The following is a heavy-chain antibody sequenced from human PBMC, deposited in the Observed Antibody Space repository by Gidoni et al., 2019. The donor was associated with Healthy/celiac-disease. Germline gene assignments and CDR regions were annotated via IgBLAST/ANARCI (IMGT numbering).Heavy chain of an antibody. CDR2: ISVSGGST. V-gene: IGHV3-23*04. Sequence: EVQLVESGGGLVQPGGSLRLSCAASGLTFSSEAMSWGRQAPGKGLELVSAISVSGGSTYYADSVKVRFTISRDNSKNTLYLQMNSLRAADTAVYYCAKDKGPNMITFGGVIALGFDYWGQGTLVTVSS. J-gene: IGHJ4*02. CDR3: AKDKGPNMITFGGVIALGFDY. D-gene: IGHD3-16*02. CDR1: GLTFSSEA.